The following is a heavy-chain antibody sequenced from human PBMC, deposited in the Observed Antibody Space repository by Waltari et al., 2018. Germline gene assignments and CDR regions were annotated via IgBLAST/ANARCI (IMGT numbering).Heavy chain of an antibody. D-gene: IGHD2-15*01. CDR3: ARRRVGYCSGGSCYQSSWFDP. Sequence: QVQLQQWGAGLLKPSETLSLTCAVYGGSFSGYYWSWLRPPPGQGLEWIGEINHSGSTNYNPSLKSRVTISVDTSKNRFSLKLSSVTAADTAVYYCARRRVGYCSGGSCYQSSWFDPWGQGTLVTVSS. J-gene: IGHJ5*02. CDR2: INHSGST. CDR1: GGSFSGYY. V-gene: IGHV4-34*01.